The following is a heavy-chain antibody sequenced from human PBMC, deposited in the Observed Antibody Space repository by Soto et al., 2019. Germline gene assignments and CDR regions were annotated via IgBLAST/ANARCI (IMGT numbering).Heavy chain of an antibody. D-gene: IGHD3-3*01. CDR3: ARGPIAGTIFGVATTRLSGFQLLPYYYYGMDV. CDR1: GFTFSSYD. V-gene: IGHV3-13*01. CDR2: IGTAGDT. J-gene: IGHJ6*02. Sequence: GGSLRLSCAASGFTFSSYDMHWVRQATGKSLEWVTAIGTAGDTNYPGSVKGRFTISRENAKNSLYLQMNSLRAGDTAVYYCARGPIAGTIFGVATTRLSGFQLLPYYYYGMDVWGQGTTVTVSS.